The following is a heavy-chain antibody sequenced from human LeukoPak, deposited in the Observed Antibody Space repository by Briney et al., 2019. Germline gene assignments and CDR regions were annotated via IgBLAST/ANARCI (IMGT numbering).Heavy chain of an antibody. J-gene: IGHJ4*02. D-gene: IGHD3-10*01. CDR2: ISAYNGNT. Sequence: ASVKVSCKASGYTFTSYGISWVRQAPGQGLEWMGWISAYNGNTNYAQKLQGRVTMTTDTSTSTAYMELRSLRSDDTAVYYCANTVYGSGSYPTVYFGYWGQGTLVTVSS. CDR3: ANTVYGSGSYPTVYFGY. V-gene: IGHV1-18*01. CDR1: GYTFTSYG.